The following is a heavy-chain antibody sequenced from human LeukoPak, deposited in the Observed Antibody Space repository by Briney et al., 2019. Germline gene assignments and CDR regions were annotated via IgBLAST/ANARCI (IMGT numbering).Heavy chain of an antibody. V-gene: IGHV4-59*13. Sequence: PSETLSLTCTVSGGSISSYYWSWIRQPPAKGLEWIGYIHYTGSTNYNPSLKSRVTVSVDMSKNRFSLKLSSVAAADTAVYYCARGRGMYNSGPFYFDSWGQGTLVTVSS. J-gene: IGHJ4*02. CDR2: IHYTGST. CDR3: ARGRGMYNSGPFYFDS. D-gene: IGHD6-19*01. CDR1: GGSISSYY.